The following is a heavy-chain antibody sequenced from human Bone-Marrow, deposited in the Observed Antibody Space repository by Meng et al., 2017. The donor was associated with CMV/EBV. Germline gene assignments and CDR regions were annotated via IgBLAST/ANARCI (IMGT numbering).Heavy chain of an antibody. CDR3: ARGVKRSFFNYYYGMDV. CDR1: GFTFSSYS. Sequence: GESLKISCAASGFTFSSYSMNWVRQAPGKGLEWVSVIYSGGSTYYADSVKGRFTISRDNSKNTLYLQMNSLRAEDTAVYYCARGVKRSFFNYYYGMDVWGQGTTVTVSS. D-gene: IGHD3-3*01. J-gene: IGHJ6*02. CDR2: IYSGGST. V-gene: IGHV3-53*01.